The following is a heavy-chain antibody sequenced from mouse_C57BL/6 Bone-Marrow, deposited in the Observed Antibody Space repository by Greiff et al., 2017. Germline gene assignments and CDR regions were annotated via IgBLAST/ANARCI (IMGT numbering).Heavy chain of an antibody. CDR1: GFNIKDDY. D-gene: IGHD1-1*01. CDR3: TTHYYGSSCVYFDY. Sequence: EVHLQQSGAELVRPGASVTLSCTASGFNIKDDYMHWVKQRPEQGLEWIGWIDPENGDTEYASKFQGKATITADTSSNTAYLQLSSLTSEDTAVYYCTTHYYGSSCVYFDYWGQGTTLTVSS. V-gene: IGHV14-4*01. CDR2: IDPENGDT. J-gene: IGHJ2*01.